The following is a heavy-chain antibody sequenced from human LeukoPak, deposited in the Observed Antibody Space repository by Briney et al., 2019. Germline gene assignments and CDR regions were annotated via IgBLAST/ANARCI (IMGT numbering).Heavy chain of an antibody. CDR3: ARVGWDGYNNWFDP. CDR2: ISSSSSYT. J-gene: IGHJ5*02. Sequence: AGGSLRLSCAASGFTFSDYYMSWIRQAPGEGLEWVSYISSSSSYTNYADSVKGRFTISRDNAKNSLYLQMNSLRAEDTAVYYCARVGWDGYNNWFDPWGQGTLVTVSS. V-gene: IGHV3-11*05. D-gene: IGHD5-24*01. CDR1: GFTFSDYY.